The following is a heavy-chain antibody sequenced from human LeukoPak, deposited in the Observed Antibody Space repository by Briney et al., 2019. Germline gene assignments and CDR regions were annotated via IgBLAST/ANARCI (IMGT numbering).Heavy chain of an antibody. J-gene: IGHJ6*03. D-gene: IGHD6-13*01. Sequence: GGSLRLSCAVSGFTVRSNYMSWVRQAPGKGLEWVSVLYSGGTIYYADSVKGRFTISRDNSKDTLYLQMNNLRAEDTAVYYCARKASSSWSFYYYYYMDVWGKGTTVTVSS. CDR2: LYSGGTI. V-gene: IGHV3-66*01. CDR3: ARKASSSWSFYYYYYMDV. CDR1: GFTVRSNY.